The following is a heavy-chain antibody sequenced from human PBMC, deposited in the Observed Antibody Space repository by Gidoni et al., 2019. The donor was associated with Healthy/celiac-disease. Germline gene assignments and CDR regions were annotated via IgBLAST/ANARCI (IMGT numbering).Heavy chain of an antibody. CDR2: IGGSGSST. CDR3: AKDYSGSYGLNPFDY. D-gene: IGHD1-26*01. V-gene: IGHV3-23*01. Sequence: EVQLLESGGGLVQPGGSLSLSCAASGFPFSNYAMSWVRQAPGKGPEWVAAIGGSGSSTYYADSVKGRFTISRDNSKNTLYLQMNSLRAEDTAVYYCAKDYSGSYGLNPFDYWGQGTLVTVSS. J-gene: IGHJ4*02. CDR1: GFPFSNYA.